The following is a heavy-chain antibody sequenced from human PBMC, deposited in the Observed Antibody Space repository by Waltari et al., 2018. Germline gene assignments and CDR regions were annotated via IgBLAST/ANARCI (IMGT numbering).Heavy chain of an antibody. CDR1: GGSFSGYY. J-gene: IGHJ4*02. D-gene: IGHD3-22*01. V-gene: IGHV4-34*01. CDR2: INHSGST. Sequence: QVQLQQWGAGLLKPSETLSLTCAVYGGSFSGYYWSWIRPPPGKGLEWIGEINHSGSTNYNPSLKSRVTISVDTSKNQFSLKLSSVTAADTAVYYCARAALISDSSGYDYWGQGTLVTVSS. CDR3: ARAALISDSSGYDY.